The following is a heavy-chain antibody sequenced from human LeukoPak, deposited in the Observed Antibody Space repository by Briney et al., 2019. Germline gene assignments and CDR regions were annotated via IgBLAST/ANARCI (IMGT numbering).Heavy chain of an antibody. CDR1: GGSISSSSYY. Sequence: SETLSLTCTVSGGSISSSSYYWGWIRQPPGKGLKWIGSIYYSGSTYYNPSLKSRVTISVDTSKNQFSLKLSSVTAADTAVYYCARHSPLSITMIAVPFSWYFDLWGRGTLVTVSS. J-gene: IGHJ2*01. V-gene: IGHV4-39*01. CDR3: ARHSPLSITMIAVPFSWYFDL. D-gene: IGHD3-22*01. CDR2: IYYSGST.